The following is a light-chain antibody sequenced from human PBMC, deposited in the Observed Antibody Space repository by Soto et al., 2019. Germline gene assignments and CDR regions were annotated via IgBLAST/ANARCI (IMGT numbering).Light chain of an antibody. Sequence: DIVLTQSPATLSLSPGERATLSCRASQSVSSYLAWYQQKPGQAPRLLIYDASNRATGIPARFSGSGSGTDFTLTISSLEPEGFAVYYCQQRSNWLTFGGGTKVDIK. J-gene: IGKJ4*01. V-gene: IGKV3-11*01. CDR3: QQRSNWLT. CDR1: QSVSSY. CDR2: DAS.